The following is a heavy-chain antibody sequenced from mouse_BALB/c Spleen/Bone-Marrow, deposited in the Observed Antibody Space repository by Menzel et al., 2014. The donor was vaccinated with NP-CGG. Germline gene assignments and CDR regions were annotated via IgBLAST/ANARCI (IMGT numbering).Heavy chain of an antibody. Sequence: EVKLMESGGGLVQPGGSLRLSCATSGFTFTDYYMSWVRQPPGKALEWLGFIRNKANGYTTEYSASVKGRFTISRDNSQSILYLQMNTLRAEDSATYYCARGGSWFAYWGQGTLVTVSA. V-gene: IGHV7-3*02. D-gene: IGHD1-1*02. CDR2: IRNKANGYTT. J-gene: IGHJ3*01. CDR1: GFTFTDYY. CDR3: ARGGSWFAY.